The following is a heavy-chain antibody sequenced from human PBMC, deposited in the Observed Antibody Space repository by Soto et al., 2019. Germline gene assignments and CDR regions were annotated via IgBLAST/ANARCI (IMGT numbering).Heavy chain of an antibody. CDR1: GFTFSSYG. V-gene: IGHV3-33*01. J-gene: IGHJ4*02. CDR2: IWYDGSNK. Sequence: QVQLVESGGGVVRPGRSLRLSCAASGFTFSSYGMHWVRQAPGKGLDWVAVIWYDGSNKYYADSVKGRFTISKDNSKNTLTLQITILRGEETAMYYCARDLSGYVDYWGQVTLVTVSS. CDR3: ARDLSGYVDY. D-gene: IGHD1-26*01.